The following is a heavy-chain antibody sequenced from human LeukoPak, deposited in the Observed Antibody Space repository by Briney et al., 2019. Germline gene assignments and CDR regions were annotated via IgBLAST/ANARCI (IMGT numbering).Heavy chain of an antibody. CDR3: ARAPTVSRWDSYYYMDV. CDR2: IYYSGST. J-gene: IGHJ6*03. CDR1: GGSISSSSYY. V-gene: IGHV4-39*01. Sequence: PSETLSLTCTVSGGSISSSSYYWGWIRQPPGKGLEWIGSIYYSGSTYYNPSLKSRVTISVDTSKNQFSLKLSSVTAADTAVYYCARAPTVSRWDSYYYMDVWGKGTTVTVSS. D-gene: IGHD6-13*01.